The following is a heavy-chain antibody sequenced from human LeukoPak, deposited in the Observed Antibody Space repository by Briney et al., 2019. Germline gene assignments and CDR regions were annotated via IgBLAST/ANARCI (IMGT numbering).Heavy chain of an antibody. V-gene: IGHV3-11*05. J-gene: IGHJ4*02. CDR3: ARDLSSRYYDSSGYCTPDY. CDR2: ISSSSSYI. CDR1: GFTFSDYY. Sequence: PGGSLRLSGAAPGFTFSDYYLSWIRQAPGKGLEWVSSISSSSSYIYYADSVKGRFTISRDNAKNSLYLQMNSLRAEDTAVYYCARDLSSRYYDSSGYCTPDYWGQGTLVTVSS. D-gene: IGHD3-22*01.